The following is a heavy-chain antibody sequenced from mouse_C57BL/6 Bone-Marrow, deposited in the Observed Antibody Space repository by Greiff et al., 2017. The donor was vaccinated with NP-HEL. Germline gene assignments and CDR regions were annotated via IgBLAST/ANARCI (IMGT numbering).Heavy chain of an antibody. D-gene: IGHD1-1*01. J-gene: IGHJ3*01. CDR3: ASYDYGGSYHYY. CDR2: IYPSNGGT. V-gene: IGHV1-53*01. Sequence: QVQLQQPGTELVKPGASVKLSCKASGYTFTSYWMNWVKQRPGQGLEWIGHIYPSNGGTNYNGKFKGKATLTADKSSSTAYMQLSSLTCEDSAVYSCASYDYGGSYHYYWGQGNVATVSA. CDR1: GYTFTSYW.